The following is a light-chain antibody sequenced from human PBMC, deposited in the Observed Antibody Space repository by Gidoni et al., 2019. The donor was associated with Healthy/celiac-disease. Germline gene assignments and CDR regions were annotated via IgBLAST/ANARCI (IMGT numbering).Light chain of an antibody. J-gene: IGKJ2*04. CDR3: QQYYSTPGR. Sequence: IVLTQSPYSLPVSLGERATLHCKSSQSVLYSSNNKNYLAWYQQKPGQPPKLLIYWASTRESGVPERFSGSGSGTDFTLTISSLQAEDVAVYYCQQYYSTPGRFGQGTKLEIK. CDR1: QSVLYSSNNKNY. V-gene: IGKV4-1*01. CDR2: WAS.